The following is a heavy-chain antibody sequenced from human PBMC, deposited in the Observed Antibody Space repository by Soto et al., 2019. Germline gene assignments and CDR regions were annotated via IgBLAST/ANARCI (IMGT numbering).Heavy chain of an antibody. CDR3: ARGPSYDYGDYFFDY. V-gene: IGHV4-59*01. J-gene: IGHJ4*02. CDR1: GGSISSYY. CDR2: IYYSGST. Sequence: PSETLSLTCTVSGGSISSYYWSWIRQPPGKGLEWIGYIYYSGSTNYNPSLKSRVTISVDTSKNQFSLKLSSVPAADTAVYYCARGPSYDYGDYFFDYWGQGTLVTVSS. D-gene: IGHD4-17*01.